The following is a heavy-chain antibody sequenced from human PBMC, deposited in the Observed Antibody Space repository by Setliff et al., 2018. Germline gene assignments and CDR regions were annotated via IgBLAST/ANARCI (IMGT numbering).Heavy chain of an antibody. CDR3: ARNPASGAYHSSRPFHFDY. D-gene: IGHD2-15*01. Sequence: SETLSLTCSVAGGSMSNYFWSWVRRPPGKGLEWIGFISSGGSTIYSPSLKSRVTISVDTSKNQFSLRLTSVTAADTAIYYCARNPASGAYHSSRPFHFDYWGQGALVTVSS. V-gene: IGHV4-4*08. CDR1: GGSMSNYF. CDR2: ISSGGST. J-gene: IGHJ4*02.